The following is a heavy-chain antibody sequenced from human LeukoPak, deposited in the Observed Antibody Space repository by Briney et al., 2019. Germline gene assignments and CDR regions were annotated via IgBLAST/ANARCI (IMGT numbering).Heavy chain of an antibody. CDR3: ARDIVVVPAAMVYYYYYGMDV. V-gene: IGHV1-18*01. J-gene: IGHJ6*02. CDR1: GYTFTSYG. CDR2: ISAYNGNT. Sequence: GASVKVSCKASGYTFTSYGISWVRQAPGQGLEWMGWISAYNGNTNYAQKLQGRLTMATDTSTSTAYMELRSLRSDDTAVYYCARDIVVVPAAMVYYYYYGMDVWGQGTTVTVSS. D-gene: IGHD2-2*01.